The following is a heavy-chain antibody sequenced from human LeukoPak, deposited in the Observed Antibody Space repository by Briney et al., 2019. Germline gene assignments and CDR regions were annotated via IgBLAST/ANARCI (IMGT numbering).Heavy chain of an antibody. CDR2: IKQDGSEK. J-gene: IGHJ3*01. CDR1: GFTFSSYA. D-gene: IGHD2-15*01. CDR3: ARYCNGDTCDGALDL. V-gene: IGHV3-7*01. Sequence: GGSLRLSCAASGFTFSSYAMHWVRQAPGKGLEWVANIKQDGSEKYYVDSVKGRFTISRDNVKNMVYLQMSSLTVEDTAVYYCARYCNGDTCDGALDLWGQGTLVTVSS.